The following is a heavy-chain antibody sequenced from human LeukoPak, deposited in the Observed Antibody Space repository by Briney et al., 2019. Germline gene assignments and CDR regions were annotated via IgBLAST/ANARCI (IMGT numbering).Heavy chain of an antibody. CDR2: IDPSSTYI. Sequence: GGSLRLSCSASRFTFSSYTMNWVRQAPGKGLEWVSSIDPSSTYIYYADSVKGRFTISRDNAQNSLYLQMNSLRAEDTAVYYCTRGSYGDYEYWGQGTLITVSS. V-gene: IGHV3-21*01. CDR3: TRGSYGDYEY. D-gene: IGHD4-17*01. J-gene: IGHJ4*02. CDR1: RFTFSSYT.